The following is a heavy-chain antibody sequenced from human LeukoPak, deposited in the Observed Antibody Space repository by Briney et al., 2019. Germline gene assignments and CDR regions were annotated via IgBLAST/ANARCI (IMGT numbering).Heavy chain of an antibody. CDR1: GYSFTSYW. CDR3: ARLKGYCSGGSCYYCDY. Sequence: GESLKISCKGSGYSFTSYWIGWVRQMPGKGLEWMGIIYPGDSDTRYSPSFQGQVTISADKSISTAYLQWSSLKASDTAMYYCARLKGYCSGGSCYYCDYWGQGTLVTVSS. CDR2: IYPGDSDT. D-gene: IGHD2-15*01. J-gene: IGHJ4*02. V-gene: IGHV5-51*01.